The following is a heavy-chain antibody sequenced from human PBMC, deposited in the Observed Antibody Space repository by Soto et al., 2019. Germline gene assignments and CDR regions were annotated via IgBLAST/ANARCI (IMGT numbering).Heavy chain of an antibody. CDR2: ISGSDGST. V-gene: IGHV3-23*01. CDR1: GFTFSNYA. Sequence: EVQLLESGGGLVQPGGSLRLSCAASGFTFSNYAMRWVRQAPGKGLEWVSAISGSDGSTYYADSVKGRFTISRDNSKITLYLQMNSLRAEDTAVYYCARRGSGSYYDYWGQGTLVTVSS. J-gene: IGHJ4*02. D-gene: IGHD1-26*01. CDR3: ARRGSGSYYDY.